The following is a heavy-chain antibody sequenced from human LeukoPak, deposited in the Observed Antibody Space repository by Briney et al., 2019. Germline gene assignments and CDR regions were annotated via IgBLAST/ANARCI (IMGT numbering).Heavy chain of an antibody. CDR2: ISSSSSYI. V-gene: IGHV3-21*01. D-gene: IGHD5-18*01. J-gene: IGHJ4*02. Sequence: PGGSLRLSCAASGFTFGSYSMNWVRQAPGKGLEWVSSISSSSSYIYYADSVKGRFTISRDNAKNSLYLQMNSLRAEDTAVYYCARADTAMATIDYWGQGTLVTVSS. CDR3: ARADTAMATIDY. CDR1: GFTFGSYS.